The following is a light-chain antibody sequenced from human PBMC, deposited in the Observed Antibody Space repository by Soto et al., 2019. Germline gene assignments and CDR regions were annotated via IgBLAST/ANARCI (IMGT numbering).Light chain of an antibody. J-gene: IGKJ1*01. V-gene: IGKV3-15*01. CDR2: GAS. Sequence: EIVMTPSPATPSVSPGEKATPSCRASQSISTNLAWYQQKPGQAPRLLFYGASTRATGIPARFSGSGSGTEFTLTIGSLQSEDFAVYYCQQYNNWPPWTLGQGTKV. CDR3: QQYNNWPPWT. CDR1: QSISTN.